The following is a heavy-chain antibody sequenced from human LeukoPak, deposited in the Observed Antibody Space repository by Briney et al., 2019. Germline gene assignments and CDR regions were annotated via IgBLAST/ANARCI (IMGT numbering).Heavy chain of an antibody. D-gene: IGHD1-26*01. CDR3: ARHHGELPYAFDI. CDR1: GYSFTSYW. V-gene: IGHV5-51*01. CDR2: IYPGDSDT. J-gene: IGHJ3*02. Sequence: GESLKISWKGSGYSFTSYWIVWVRQMPGKGLEWMGIIYPGDSDTRYSPSFQGQVTISADKSISTAYLQWSSLKASDTAMYYCARHHGELPYAFDIWGQGTMVTVSS.